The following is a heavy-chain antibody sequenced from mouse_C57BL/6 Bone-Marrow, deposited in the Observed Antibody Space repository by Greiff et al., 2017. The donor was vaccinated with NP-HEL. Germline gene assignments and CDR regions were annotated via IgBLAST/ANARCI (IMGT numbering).Heavy chain of an antibody. CDR2: INPYNGGT. CDR1: GYTFTDYY. Sequence: EVQLQQSGPVLVKPGASVKMSCKASGYTFTDYYMNWVKQSHGKSLEWIGVINPYNGGTSYNQKFKGKATLTVDKSSSTAYMELNSLTSEDSAVYYCARRDDYDSWFAYWGQGTLVTVSA. D-gene: IGHD2-4*01. J-gene: IGHJ3*01. CDR3: ARRDDYDSWFAY. V-gene: IGHV1-19*01.